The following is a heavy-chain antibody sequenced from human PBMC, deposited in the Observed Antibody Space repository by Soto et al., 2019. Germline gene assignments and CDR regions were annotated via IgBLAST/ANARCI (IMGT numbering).Heavy chain of an antibody. V-gene: IGHV1-3*01. Sequence: ASVKVSCKASGYTLTSYAMHWVCQAPGQRLEWMGWINAGNGNTKYSQKFQGRVTITRDTSASTAYMELSSLRSEDTAVYYCARDPDFWSGYWYYYGMDVWGQGTTVTVSS. CDR2: INAGNGNT. J-gene: IGHJ6*02. D-gene: IGHD3-3*01. CDR3: ARDPDFWSGYWYYYGMDV. CDR1: GYTLTSYA.